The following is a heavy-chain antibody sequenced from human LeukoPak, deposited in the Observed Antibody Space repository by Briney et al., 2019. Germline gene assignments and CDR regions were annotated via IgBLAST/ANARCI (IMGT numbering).Heavy chain of an antibody. CDR1: GYIFTKYV. Sequence: GASVKVSCKASGYIFTKYVVHWVRQAPGQRPEWMGLIKAGNGDTKYSQNFQGRLTITRDTSASTVYMELSSLTSEDTALYYCARDDCGDTCYPGGYWGQGTLVTVSS. CDR3: ARDDCGDTCYPGGY. D-gene: IGHD2-21*01. J-gene: IGHJ4*02. V-gene: IGHV1-3*01. CDR2: IKAGNGDT.